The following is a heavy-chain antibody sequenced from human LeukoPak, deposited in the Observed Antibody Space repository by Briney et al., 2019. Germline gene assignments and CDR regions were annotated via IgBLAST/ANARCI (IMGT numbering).Heavy chain of an antibody. CDR1: GGSMSSHY. D-gene: IGHD4-17*01. CDR3: ARDPTTVTKGLDI. J-gene: IGHJ3*02. Sequence: SETLSLTCTVSGGSMSSHYWRWIRQPPAKGLEWIGYISYIGSTNYNPSLKSRVTISVDTSKNQFSLRLSSVTAADTAVYYCARDPTTVTKGLDIWGQGTMVTVSS. CDR2: ISYIGST. V-gene: IGHV4-59*11.